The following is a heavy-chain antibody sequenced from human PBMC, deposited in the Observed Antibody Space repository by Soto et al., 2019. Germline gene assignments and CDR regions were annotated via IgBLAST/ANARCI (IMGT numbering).Heavy chain of an antibody. D-gene: IGHD2-8*01. CDR1: GGSISSSSYY. J-gene: IGHJ4*02. CDR3: ARHPRGCTNGVCFNFDY. V-gene: IGHV4-39*01. CDR2: IYYSGST. Sequence: SETLSLTCTVSGGSISSSSYYWGWIRQPPGKGLEWIGCIYYSGSTYYNPSLKSRVTISVDTSKNQFPRKLSSLTAADTAVYYCARHPRGCTNGVCFNFDYWGQGTLVTVS.